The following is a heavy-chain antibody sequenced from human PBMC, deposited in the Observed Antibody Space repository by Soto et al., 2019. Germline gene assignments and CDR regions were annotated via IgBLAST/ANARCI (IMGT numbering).Heavy chain of an antibody. J-gene: IGHJ6*02. CDR3: AKAGVYGMDV. Sequence: QVQLVESGGGVVQPGRSLRLSFAASGFTFSSYGMHWVRQAPGKGLEWVAVISYDGSNKYYADSVKGRFTISRDNSKNTLYLQMNSLRGEDTAVYYCAKAGVYGMDVWGQGTTVTVSS. D-gene: IGHD3-10*01. CDR1: GFTFSSYG. V-gene: IGHV3-30*18. CDR2: ISYDGSNK.